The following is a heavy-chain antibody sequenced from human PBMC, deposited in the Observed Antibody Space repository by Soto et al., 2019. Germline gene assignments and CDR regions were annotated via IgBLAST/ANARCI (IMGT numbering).Heavy chain of an antibody. CDR1: GGTFSSYA. CDR2: IIPIFGTA. V-gene: IGHV1-69*01. Sequence: QVQLVQSGAEVKKPGSSVKVSCKASGGTFSSYAISWVRQAPGQGLEWMGGIIPIFGTANYAQKFQGRVTITADESTSTAYMELSSLRSEDTAVYYCASESLSSSWRLYGMDVWGQGTTVTVSS. CDR3: ASESLSSSWRLYGMDV. D-gene: IGHD6-13*01. J-gene: IGHJ6*02.